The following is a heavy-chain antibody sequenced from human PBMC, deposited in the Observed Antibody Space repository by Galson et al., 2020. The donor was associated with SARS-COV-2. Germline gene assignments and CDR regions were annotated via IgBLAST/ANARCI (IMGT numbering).Heavy chain of an antibody. V-gene: IGHV3-11*06. D-gene: IGHD2-8*02. CDR1: GFTFSDYY. CDR3: ARNGRDCSGGVCYGAEYFQY. CDR2: ISSSGSYT. Sequence: GESLKLSCVASGFTFSDYYMSWIRQAPGKGLEWISYISSSGSYTNYADSVKGRFTISRDNAKNSLYLQMNSLRVEDTALYFCARNGRDCSGGVCYGAEYFQYWGQGNPVTVSS. J-gene: IGHJ1*01.